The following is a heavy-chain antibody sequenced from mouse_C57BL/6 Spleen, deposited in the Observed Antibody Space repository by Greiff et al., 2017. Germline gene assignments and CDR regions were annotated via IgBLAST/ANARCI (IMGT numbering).Heavy chain of an antibody. CDR2: IDPENGDT. Sequence: VQLQQSGAELVRPGASVKLSCTASGFNIKDDYMHWVKQRPEQGLEWIGWIDPENGDTEYASKFQGKATITADTSSNTAYLQLSSLTSEDTAVYYCTTYGYDHFDYWGQGTTLTVSS. V-gene: IGHV14-4*01. CDR3: TTYGYDHFDY. CDR1: GFNIKDDY. J-gene: IGHJ2*01. D-gene: IGHD2-2*01.